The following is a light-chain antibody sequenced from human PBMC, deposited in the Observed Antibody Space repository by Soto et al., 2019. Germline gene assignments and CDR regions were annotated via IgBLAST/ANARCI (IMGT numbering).Light chain of an antibody. Sequence: QSVLTQSSSASASLGSSVKLTCTLSSGHSSYIIAWHQQQPGKAPRYLMKVDSSGSYNMGSGVPDRFSGSNSGADRYLTISKLQSEDEADYFCETWDSNTLLFGGGTKLTVL. CDR3: ETWDSNTLL. CDR1: SGHSSYI. V-gene: IGLV4-60*03. CDR2: VDSSGSY. J-gene: IGLJ2*01.